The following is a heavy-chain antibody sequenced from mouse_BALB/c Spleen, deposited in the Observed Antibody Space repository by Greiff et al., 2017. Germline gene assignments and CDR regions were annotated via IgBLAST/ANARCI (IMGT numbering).Heavy chain of an antibody. CDR2: ISSGGSYT. D-gene: IGHD1-1*01. CDR3: ASPYYYGSSYDYAMDY. Sequence: DVMLVESGGGLVKPGGSLKLSCAASGFTFSSYAMSWVRQTPEKRLEWVATISSGGSYTYYPDSVKGRSTISRDNAKNTLYLQMSSLRSEDTAMYYCASPYYYGSSYDYAMDYWGQGTSVTVSS. CDR1: GFTFSSYA. J-gene: IGHJ4*01. V-gene: IGHV5-9-1*01.